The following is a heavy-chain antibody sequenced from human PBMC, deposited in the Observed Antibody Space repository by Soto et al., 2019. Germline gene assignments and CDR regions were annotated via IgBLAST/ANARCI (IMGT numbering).Heavy chain of an antibody. J-gene: IGHJ6*03. V-gene: IGHV4-59*08. CDR3: ARRGFIRRQRDYYYYMDV. D-gene: IGHD6-25*01. CDR2: IYYSGST. CDR1: GGSISSYY. Sequence: PSETLSLTCTVSGGSISSYYWSWIRQPPGKGLEWIGYIYYSGSTNYNPSLKSRVTISVDTSKNQFSLKLSSMTAADTAVYYCARRGFIRRQRDYYYYMDVWGKGTTVTVSS.